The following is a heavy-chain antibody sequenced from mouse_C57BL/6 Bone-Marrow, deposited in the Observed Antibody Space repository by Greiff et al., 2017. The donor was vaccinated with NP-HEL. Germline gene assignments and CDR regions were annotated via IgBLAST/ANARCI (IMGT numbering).Heavy chain of an antibody. V-gene: IGHV1-85*01. Sequence: VKVVESGPELVKPGASVKLSCKASGYTFTSYDINWVKQRPGQGLEWIGWIYPRDGSTKYNEKFKGKATLTVDTSSSTAYMELHSLTSEDSAVYVGARHPRYGYDRYWYFDVWGTGTTVTVSS. CDR3: ARHPRYGYDRYWYFDV. CDR2: IYPRDGST. CDR1: GYTFTSYD. D-gene: IGHD2-2*01. J-gene: IGHJ1*03.